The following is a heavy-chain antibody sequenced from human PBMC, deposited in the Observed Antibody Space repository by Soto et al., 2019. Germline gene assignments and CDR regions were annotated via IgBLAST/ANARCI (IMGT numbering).Heavy chain of an antibody. J-gene: IGHJ5*02. CDR1: GFTFSSYA. CDR2: ISAGGGST. Sequence: GGSLRLSCAASGFTFSSYAMSWVRQAPGKGLEWVSAISAGGGSTFYADSVKGRFTISRDNSKNTLYLQMNSLRADDTAVYYCAKGHGWFDPWGQGTLVTVSS. V-gene: IGHV3-23*01. CDR3: AKGHGWFDP.